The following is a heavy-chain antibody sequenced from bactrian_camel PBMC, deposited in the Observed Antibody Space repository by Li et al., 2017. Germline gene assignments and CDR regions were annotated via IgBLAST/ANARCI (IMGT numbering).Heavy chain of an antibody. V-gene: IGHV3S40*01. CDR3: ARDSVVAGSDNY. CDR1: GFTFTTNY. D-gene: IGHD6*01. Sequence: VQLVESGGGLVQPGRSLRLSCATSGFTFTTNYMNWVRQAPGKGLEWVSTINGAGGTTFLAESVKGRFTISRDNAKNTVYLQMYSLEPDDTAVYYCARDSVVAGSDNYWGQGTQVTVS. J-gene: IGHJ4*01. CDR2: INGAGGTT.